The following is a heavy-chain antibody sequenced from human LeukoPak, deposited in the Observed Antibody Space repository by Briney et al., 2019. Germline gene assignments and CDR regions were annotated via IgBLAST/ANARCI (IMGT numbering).Heavy chain of an antibody. CDR2: IYSGGGT. V-gene: IGHV3-66*01. CDR1: GFTVSNSY. CDR3: AELGITMIGGV. J-gene: IGHJ6*04. D-gene: IGHD3-10*02. Sequence: GGSLRLSCAASGFTVSNSYMSWVRQAPGKGLEWVSVIYSGGGTYYADSVKGRFTISRDNSKNSLFLQMTSLRAEDTAVYYCAELGITMIGGVWGKGTTVTVSS.